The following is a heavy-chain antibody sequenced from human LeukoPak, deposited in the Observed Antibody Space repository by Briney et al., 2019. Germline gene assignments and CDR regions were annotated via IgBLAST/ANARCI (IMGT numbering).Heavy chain of an antibody. CDR3: ARHPYTYDAFDI. CDR2: IHYSGTT. J-gene: IGHJ3*02. CDR1: GGSISSYY. V-gene: IGHV4-59*05. D-gene: IGHD4-11*01. Sequence: SETLSLTCTVSGGSISSYYWSWIRQPPGKGLEWIGSIHYSGTTYYNPSLKSRVTISVDTSKNQFSLKLSSVTAADTAVYYCARHPYTYDAFDIWGQGTMVTVSS.